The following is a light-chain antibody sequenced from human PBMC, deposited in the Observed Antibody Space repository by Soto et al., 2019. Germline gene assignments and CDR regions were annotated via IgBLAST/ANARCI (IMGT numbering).Light chain of an antibody. CDR2: DVS. Sequence: EIVMTQSPASLSVSPGERVTLSCRAGQGVTTNFAWYQQKSGQSPRLLIYDVSTRATGVPARFSGTGSETDFTLTISGLQSEDSAVYFCQQHNNWPFSFGQGTRLEI. CDR3: QQHNNWPFS. J-gene: IGKJ5*01. CDR1: QGVTTN. V-gene: IGKV3-15*01.